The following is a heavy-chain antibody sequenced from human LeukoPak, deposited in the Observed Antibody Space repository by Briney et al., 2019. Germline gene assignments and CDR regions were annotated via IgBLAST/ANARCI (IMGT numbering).Heavy chain of an antibody. CDR3: ARDARYFDWFASRNWFDP. CDR1: GGSFSGYY. Sequence: SETLSLTCAVYGGSFSGYYWSWIRQPPGKGLEWIGEINHSGSTNYNPSLKSRVTISVDTSKNQFSLKLSSVTAADTAVYYCARDARYFDWFASRNWFDPWGQGALVTVSS. CDR2: INHSGST. J-gene: IGHJ5*02. D-gene: IGHD3-9*01. V-gene: IGHV4-34*01.